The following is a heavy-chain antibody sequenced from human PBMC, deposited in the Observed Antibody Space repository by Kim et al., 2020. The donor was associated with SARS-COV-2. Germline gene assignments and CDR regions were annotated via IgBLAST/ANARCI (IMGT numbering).Heavy chain of an antibody. CDR3: ASVPPTMVRGADP. D-gene: IGHD3-10*01. V-gene: IGHV4-30-2*05. J-gene: IGHJ5*02. Sequence: YNPSLKSRVTIAVDTSKNQFSLKLSSVTAADTAVYYCASVPPTMVRGADPWGQGTLVTVSS.